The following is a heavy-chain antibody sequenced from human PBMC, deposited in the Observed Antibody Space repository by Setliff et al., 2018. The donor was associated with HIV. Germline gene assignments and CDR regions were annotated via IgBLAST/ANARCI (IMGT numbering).Heavy chain of an antibody. CDR1: GGTFSSYA. J-gene: IGHJ3*02. V-gene: IGHV1-69*13. Sequence: SVKVSCKASGGTFSSYAISWVRQAPGQGLEWMGGIIPILGPANYAQKFQGRVTITAGEYTTTSYMELRNLRSEDTAVYYCARGVTLVRGGRGDIWGQGTMVTVSS. D-gene: IGHD3-10*01. CDR3: ARGVTLVRGGRGDI. CDR2: IIPILGPA.